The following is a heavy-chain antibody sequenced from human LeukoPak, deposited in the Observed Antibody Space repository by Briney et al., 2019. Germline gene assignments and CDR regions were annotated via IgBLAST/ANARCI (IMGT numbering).Heavy chain of an antibody. CDR3: ASRHLPTKAAFDN. CDR1: GGSISSSSYY. V-gene: IGHV4-39*07. Sequence: SETLSLTCTVSGGSISSSSYYWGWIRQPPGKGLEWIGSIYYSGSTYYNPSLKSRVTISVDTSKNQFSLKLSSVTATSTTVYNSASRHLPTKAAFDNCGQGTMVTVSS. D-gene: IGHD1/OR15-1a*01. CDR2: IYYSGST. J-gene: IGHJ3*02.